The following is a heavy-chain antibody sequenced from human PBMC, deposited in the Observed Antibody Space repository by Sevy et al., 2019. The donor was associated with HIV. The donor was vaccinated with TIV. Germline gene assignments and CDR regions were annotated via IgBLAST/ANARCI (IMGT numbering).Heavy chain of an antibody. CDR3: ARLFYGSADY. D-gene: IGHD3-10*01. CDR1: GFTFSSYW. J-gene: IGHJ4*02. Sequence: GGSLRLSCAASGFTFSSYWMSWVRQAPGKGLEWLDTINLDGSETFYVDSVKDRFTISRHNPRKSVYLQMTSLSAEDTAVYYCARLFYGSADYWGQGTLVTVSS. V-gene: IGHV3-7*01. CDR2: INLDGSET.